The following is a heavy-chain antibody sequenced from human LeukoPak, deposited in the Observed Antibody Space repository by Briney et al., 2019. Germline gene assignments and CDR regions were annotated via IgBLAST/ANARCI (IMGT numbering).Heavy chain of an antibody. D-gene: IGHD5-18*01. CDR1: GYYFTSHW. Sequence: GESLKISCKGSGYYFTSHWIGWVRQMPGKGLEWMGIIYPSDSDIKYSPSFQGQVTISADKSITTAYLHWSSLKASDTATYYCARGRGYIYGLIDYWGQGTLVTVSS. CDR2: IYPSDSDI. J-gene: IGHJ4*02. V-gene: IGHV5-51*01. CDR3: ARGRGYIYGLIDY.